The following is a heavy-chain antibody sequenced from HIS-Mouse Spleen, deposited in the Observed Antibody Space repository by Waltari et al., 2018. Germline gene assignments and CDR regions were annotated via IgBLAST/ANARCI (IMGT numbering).Heavy chain of an antibody. CDR1: GGSISSSRYY. Sequence: QLQLQESGPGLVKPSETLSLTCTVSGGSISSSRYYWVWIRQPPGKGLEGIGSIYYREGTYYNPSLKRRVTISVDTSKNQFSLKLSSVTAADTAVYYCASRRIAAAGRDYWGQGTLVTVSS. V-gene: IGHV4-39*07. D-gene: IGHD6-13*01. J-gene: IGHJ4*02. CDR3: ASRRIAAAGRDY. CDR2: IYYREGT.